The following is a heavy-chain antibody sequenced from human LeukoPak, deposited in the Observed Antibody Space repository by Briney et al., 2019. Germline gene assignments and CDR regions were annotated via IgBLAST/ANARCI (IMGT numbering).Heavy chain of an antibody. J-gene: IGHJ4*02. CDR1: GFAFSDYW. V-gene: IGHV3-7*01. CDR3: AKGRYSGSTYYFDY. D-gene: IGHD1-26*01. CDR2: IKHDGSEQ. Sequence: GGSLRLSCTASGFAFSDYWMSWVRQAPGKGLEWVANIKHDGSEQYYVDSVKGRFTLSRDNPKNSLYLQMNSLRAEDTAVYYCAKGRYSGSTYYFDYWGQGTLVIVSS.